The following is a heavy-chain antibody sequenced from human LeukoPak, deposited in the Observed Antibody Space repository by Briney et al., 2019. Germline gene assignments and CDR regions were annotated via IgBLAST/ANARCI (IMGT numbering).Heavy chain of an antibody. CDR2: TNTHGTSA. CDR3: LAGYYYYYMDV. Sequence: GRSLRLACVASGFTLNNYCMHWVRQAPGKWLGWVARTNTHGTSANYADSVKGRFIISRDNANNTLYLQMNGLRDEDTGVYYALAGYYYYYMDVWGKGTTVTVSS. V-gene: IGHV3-74*01. J-gene: IGHJ6*03. CDR1: GFTLNNYC. D-gene: IGHD6-13*01.